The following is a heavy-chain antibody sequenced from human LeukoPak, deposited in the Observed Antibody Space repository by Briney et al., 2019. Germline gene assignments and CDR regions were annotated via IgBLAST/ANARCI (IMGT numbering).Heavy chain of an antibody. J-gene: IGHJ2*01. V-gene: IGHV3-7*01. CDR2: IKQDGSEK. D-gene: IGHD3-22*01. CDR1: GFTFSSYW. Sequence: PGGSLRLSCAASGFTFSSYWMSWVRQAPGKGLEWVANIKQDGSEKYYVDSVKGRFTISRDNAKNSLYLQMNSLRAEDTAVYYCARDVPGAYKSYDSSGPPGGYFDLWGRGTLVTVSS. CDR3: ARDVPGAYKSYDSSGPPGGYFDL.